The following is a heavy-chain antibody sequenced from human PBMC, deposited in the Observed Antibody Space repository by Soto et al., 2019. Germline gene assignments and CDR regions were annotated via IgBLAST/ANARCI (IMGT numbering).Heavy chain of an antibody. CDR3: ARISKGWFGENWLDP. J-gene: IGHJ5*02. CDR1: GGSISSYY. Sequence: PSETLSLTCTVSGGSISSYYWSWIRQPPGKGLEWIGYIYYSGSTNYNPSLKSRVTISVDTSKNQFSLKLSSVTAADTAVYYCARISKGWFGENWLDPWGQGTLVTVSS. CDR2: IYYSGST. V-gene: IGHV4-59*01. D-gene: IGHD3-10*01.